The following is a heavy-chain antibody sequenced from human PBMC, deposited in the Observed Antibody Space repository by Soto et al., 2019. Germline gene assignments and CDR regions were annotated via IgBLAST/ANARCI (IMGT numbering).Heavy chain of an antibody. D-gene: IGHD3-3*01. Sequence: ASVKVSCKASGYTFTSYGISWVRQAPGQGLEWMGWISAYNGNTNYAQKLQGRVTMTTDTSTSTAYMELRSLRSDDTAVYYCARDLPPRWCGYSSLGAFYICGQRTMVTGSS. V-gene: IGHV1-18*01. CDR2: ISAYNGNT. CDR1: GYTFTSYG. J-gene: IGHJ3*02. CDR3: ARDLPPRWCGYSSLGAFYI.